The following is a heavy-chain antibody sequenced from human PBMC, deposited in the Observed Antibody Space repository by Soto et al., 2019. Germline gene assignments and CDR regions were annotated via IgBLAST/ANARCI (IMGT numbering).Heavy chain of an antibody. CDR1: GFTFSSYA. Sequence: GESLKISCAASGFTFSSYAMSWVRQAPGKGLEWVSAISGSGGSTYYADSVKGRFTISRDNSKNTLYLQMNSLRDEDTAVYYCARGGLRGHYFDYWGQGTLVTVSS. CDR2: ISGSGGST. J-gene: IGHJ4*02. V-gene: IGHV3-23*01. CDR3: ARGGLRGHYFDY. D-gene: IGHD1-26*01.